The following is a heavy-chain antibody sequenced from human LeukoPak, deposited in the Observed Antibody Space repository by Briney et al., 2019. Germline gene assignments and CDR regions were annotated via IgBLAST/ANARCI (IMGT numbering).Heavy chain of an antibody. CDR2: ISSSSSYI. V-gene: IGHV3-21*01. D-gene: IGHD2-15*01. Sequence: GGSLRLSCAASGFTFSSYSMSWVRQAPGKGLEWVSSISSSSSYIYYADSVKGRFTISRDNAKNSLYLQMNSLRAEDTAVYYCARGALDAATPFDSWGQGTLVTVSS. CDR3: ARGALDAATPFDS. CDR1: GFTFSSYS. J-gene: IGHJ5*01.